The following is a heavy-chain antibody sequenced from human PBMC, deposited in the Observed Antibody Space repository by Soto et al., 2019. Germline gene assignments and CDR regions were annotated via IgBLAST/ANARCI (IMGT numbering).Heavy chain of an antibody. Sequence: QITLKESGPTLVKPRQTLTLTCTFSGFSLSTSGVGVGWIRQPPGKALEWLALIYWDDDKRYSPSLKSRLTITKDTSKNQVVLTMTNMDPVDTATYYCAHRLGGIGVAGTFDYWGQGTLVTVSS. CDR1: GFSLSTSGVG. CDR3: AHRLGGIGVAGTFDY. V-gene: IGHV2-5*02. CDR2: IYWDDDK. D-gene: IGHD6-19*01. J-gene: IGHJ4*02.